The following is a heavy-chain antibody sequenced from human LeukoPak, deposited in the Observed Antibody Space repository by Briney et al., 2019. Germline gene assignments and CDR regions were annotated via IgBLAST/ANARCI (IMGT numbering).Heavy chain of an antibody. CDR2: ISGYNDNT. V-gene: IGHV1-18*04. CDR1: GYTFINYG. D-gene: IGHD3-22*01. Sequence: ASVTVSCTASGYTFINYGITWVRQAPGQGLEWMGWISGYNDNTNYAQTLPGRVTMSADTSTNTTYMELRGLRFDDTAVYYCARGGVSSAYVDYWGQGTLVSVSS. CDR3: ARGGVSSAYVDY. J-gene: IGHJ4*02.